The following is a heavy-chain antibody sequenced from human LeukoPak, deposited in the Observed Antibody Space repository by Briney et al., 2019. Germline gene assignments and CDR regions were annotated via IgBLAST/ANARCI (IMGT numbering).Heavy chain of an antibody. CDR1: GGSISSYY. J-gene: IGHJ4*02. CDR3: ARVFGSEADY. D-gene: IGHD1-26*01. CDR2: IYYSGST. Sequence: SETLSLTCTVSGGSISSYYWSWIRQPPGKGLEWIGYIYYSGSTNYNPSLKSRVTKSLDTSKNQFSLKLSSVTAADTAVYYCARVFGSEADYWGQGTLVTVSS. V-gene: IGHV4-59*01.